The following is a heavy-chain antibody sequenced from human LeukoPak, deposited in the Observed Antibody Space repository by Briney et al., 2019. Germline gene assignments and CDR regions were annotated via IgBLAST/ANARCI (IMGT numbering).Heavy chain of an antibody. D-gene: IGHD3-22*01. Sequence: GGSLRLSCAASGFIFSSYWMHWVRQAPGKGLVWVSRINGDGSTTSYADSVKGRFTISRDNAKNTLYLQMNSLRVEDTAVYYCARDTSGYKWGQGTLVTVSS. V-gene: IGHV3-74*01. CDR2: INGDGSTT. CDR3: ARDTSGYK. J-gene: IGHJ4*02. CDR1: GFIFSSYW.